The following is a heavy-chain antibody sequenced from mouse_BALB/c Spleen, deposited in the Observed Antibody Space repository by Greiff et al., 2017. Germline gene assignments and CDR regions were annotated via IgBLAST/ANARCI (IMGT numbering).Heavy chain of an antibody. CDR1: GFTFSSYA. CDR2: ISSGGSYT. Sequence: EVKLVESGGGLVKPGGSLKLSCAASGFTFSSYAMSWVRQTPEKRLEWVATISSGGSYTYYPDSVKGRFTISRDNAKNTLYLQMSSLRSEDTAMYYCARHEGGYYGFAYWGQGTLVTVSA. J-gene: IGHJ3*01. V-gene: IGHV5-9-3*01. CDR3: ARHEGGYYGFAY. D-gene: IGHD2-3*01.